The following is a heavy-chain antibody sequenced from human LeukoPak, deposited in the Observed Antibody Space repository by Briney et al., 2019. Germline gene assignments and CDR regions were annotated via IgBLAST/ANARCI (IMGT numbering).Heavy chain of an antibody. CDR3: ATDEYYYDSSGSRY. CDR2: FDLEDGET. D-gene: IGHD3-22*01. CDR1: GYTLTELS. Sequence: GASVKVSCKVSGYTLTELSMHWVRQAPGKGLEWMGGFDLEDGETIYAQKFQGRVTMTEDTSTDTAYMELSSLRSEDTAVYYCATDEYYYDSSGSRYWGQVTLVTVSS. V-gene: IGHV1-24*01. J-gene: IGHJ4*02.